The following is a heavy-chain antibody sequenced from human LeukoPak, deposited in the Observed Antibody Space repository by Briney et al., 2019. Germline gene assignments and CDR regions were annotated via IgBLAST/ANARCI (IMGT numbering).Heavy chain of an antibody. CDR2: IVVGSGHT. D-gene: IGHD4-17*01. Sequence: GASVKVSCKDSGFTFTSSAVQWVRQARGQRLEWIGWIVVGSGHTNYAQKFQERVTITRDMSTSTAYMQLSSLRSEDTAVYYCAATLTVTTGSSYYGMDVWGQGTTVTVSS. CDR1: GFTFTSSA. V-gene: IGHV1-58*01. CDR3: AATLTVTTGSSYYGMDV. J-gene: IGHJ6*02.